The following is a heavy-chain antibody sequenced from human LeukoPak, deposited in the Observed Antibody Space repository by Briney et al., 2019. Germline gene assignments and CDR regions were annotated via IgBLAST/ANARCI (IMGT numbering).Heavy chain of an antibody. D-gene: IGHD4/OR15-4a*01. Sequence: SEPLSLPCTVSGASITNFYWSWVRRPPGKGLEWIGYIYPSGTTNYNPSLQSRVTMSLDTSKNQLSLRLSSVTAADTAVYFCASLKVSVVLGAISYYMDVWGKGTTVTVSS. CDR1: GASITNFY. CDR3: ASLKVSVVLGAISYYMDV. J-gene: IGHJ6*03. V-gene: IGHV4-4*09. CDR2: IYPSGTT.